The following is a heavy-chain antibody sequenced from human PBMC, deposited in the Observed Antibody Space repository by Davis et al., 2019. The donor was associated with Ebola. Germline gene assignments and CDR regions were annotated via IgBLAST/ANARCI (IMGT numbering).Heavy chain of an antibody. D-gene: IGHD1-26*01. J-gene: IGHJ4*02. CDR2: IWYDGSNT. CDR1: GFTFSSYG. V-gene: IGHV3-33*01. Sequence: GGSLRLSCAASGFTFSSYGMHWVRQAPGKGLEWVAVIWYDGSNTYYADSVKGRFTISRDNAKNSLYLQMNSLRAEDTAVYYCARGIGWERPYYFDYWGQGTLVTVSS. CDR3: ARGIGWERPYYFDY.